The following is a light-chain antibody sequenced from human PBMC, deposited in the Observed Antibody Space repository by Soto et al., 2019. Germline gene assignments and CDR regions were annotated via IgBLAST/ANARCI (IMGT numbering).Light chain of an antibody. V-gene: IGLV1-40*01. CDR2: GDS. CDR1: SSNIGANYD. J-gene: IGLJ3*02. Sequence: QAVVTQPPSVSGAPGQRVTISCTGSSSNIGANYDVHWYQHLPGTAPKLPISGDSNRPSGVPDRFSGSKSGTSASLGITGLQAEDEADYYCQSYDSSLRGWVFGGGTKLTVL. CDR3: QSYDSSLRGWV.